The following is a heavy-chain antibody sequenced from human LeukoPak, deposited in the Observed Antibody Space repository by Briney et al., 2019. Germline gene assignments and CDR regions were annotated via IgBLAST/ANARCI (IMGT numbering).Heavy chain of an antibody. D-gene: IGHD3-22*01. CDR1: GDSISSDNW. V-gene: IGHV4-4*02. CDR2: IHHSGSA. J-gene: IGHJ4*02. Sequence: SGTLSLTCVVSGDSISSDNWWSWVRQPPGKGLEWIGEIHHSGSANYSPSFQGQVTISADKSSSTAFLQWSSLKASDTAMYYCARHAYHDDNSGYYFAYWGQGTLVTVSS. CDR3: ARHAYHDDNSGYYFAY.